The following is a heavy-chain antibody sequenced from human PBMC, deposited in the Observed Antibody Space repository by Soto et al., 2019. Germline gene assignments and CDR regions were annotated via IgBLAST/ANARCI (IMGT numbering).Heavy chain of an antibody. D-gene: IGHD3-16*01. CDR3: ARDYGEMALGY. CDR2: IYSGGST. Sequence: GGSLILSCAASGFTVSSNYMSWVRQAPGKGLEWVSVIYSGGSTYYADSVKGRFTISRDNSKNTLYLQMNSLRAEDTAVYYCARDYGEMALGYWGQGTLVTVSS. V-gene: IGHV3-53*01. J-gene: IGHJ4*02. CDR1: GFTVSSNY.